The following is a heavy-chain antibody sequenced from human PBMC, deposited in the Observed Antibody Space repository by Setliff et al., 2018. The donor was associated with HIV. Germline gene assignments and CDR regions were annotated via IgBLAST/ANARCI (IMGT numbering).Heavy chain of an antibody. CDR1: GYTFTDYY. Sequence: ASVKVSCKASGYTFTDYYMHWVRQAPGQGLEWMGWINPNSGGTKYAQTFQGRVTMTRDTSINTAYMDLSRLRSDDTAVYYCARAGGELLILAIRDAFDIWGQGTMVTVSS. J-gene: IGHJ3*02. CDR3: ARAGGELLILAIRDAFDI. V-gene: IGHV1-2*02. D-gene: IGHD2-15*01. CDR2: INPNSGGT.